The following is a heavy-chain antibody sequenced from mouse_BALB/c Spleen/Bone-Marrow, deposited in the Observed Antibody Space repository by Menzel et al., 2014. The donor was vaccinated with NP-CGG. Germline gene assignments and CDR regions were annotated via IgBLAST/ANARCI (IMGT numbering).Heavy chain of an antibody. J-gene: IGHJ2*01. CDR2: IYPGNSDT. CDR1: GYTFTSYW. D-gene: IGHD2-4*01. CDR3: TSDYDDY. V-gene: IGHV1-5*01. Sequence: EVQLQQSGTVLARPGASVKMSCKASGYTFTSYWLHWVKQRPGQGLEWIGAIYPGNSDTNYNQKFKGMAKLTAVTSTSTAYMELSSLTKEDTSVYYCTSDYDDYWVQGTTLTVSS.